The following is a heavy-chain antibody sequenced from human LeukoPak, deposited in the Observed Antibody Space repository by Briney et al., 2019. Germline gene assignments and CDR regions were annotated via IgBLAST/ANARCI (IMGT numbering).Heavy chain of an antibody. V-gene: IGHV4-39*01. CDR3: AAQVYCSGGSCYSRYFDY. CDR2: IYYSGST. J-gene: IGHJ4*02. CDR1: DGSVSSSSYS. D-gene: IGHD2-15*01. Sequence: TTSETLSLTCTVSDGSVSSSSYSWGWIRQPPGKGLEWIGSIYYSGSTYYNPSLKSRVTISADTSKNQFSLKLTSVTAADTAVFYCAAQVYCSGGSCYSRYFDYRGQGTLVTVSS.